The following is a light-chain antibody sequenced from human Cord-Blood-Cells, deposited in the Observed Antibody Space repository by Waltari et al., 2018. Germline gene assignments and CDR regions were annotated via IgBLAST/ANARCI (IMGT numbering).Light chain of an antibody. J-gene: IGKJ1*01. V-gene: IGKV1-5*01. CDR1: QSISSW. CDR2: DAS. Sequence: DIQMTQSPSPLSASVGDRVTITCRASQSISSWVAWYQQKPGKAPKLLIYDASSLESGVPSRFSGSGSGTEFTLTISSLQPYDFATYYCQQYNSYSWTFGQGTKVEIK. CDR3: QQYNSYSWT.